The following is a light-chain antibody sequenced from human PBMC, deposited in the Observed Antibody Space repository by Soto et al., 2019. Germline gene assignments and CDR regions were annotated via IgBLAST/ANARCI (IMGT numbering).Light chain of an antibody. Sequence: EIVMTQSPATLSVSPGERATLSCRASQSVSSNLAWYQQKPGQAPRLLIYGASTRATGIPARFSGSVSGTEFTLTISFLKSEYFAVEYSQQYNNWPTFGQGTKLEIK. CDR3: QQYNNWPT. CDR1: QSVSSN. CDR2: GAS. V-gene: IGKV3-15*01. J-gene: IGKJ2*01.